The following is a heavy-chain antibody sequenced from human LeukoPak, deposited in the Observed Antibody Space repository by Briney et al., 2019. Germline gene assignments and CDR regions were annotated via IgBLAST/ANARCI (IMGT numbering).Heavy chain of an antibody. Sequence: PSETLSLTCNVSGGSISSNYWSWIRQPPGKGLEWIGYMHYSGSANYNPSLKSRVTISVDTSKNQFFLKLTSVTAADTAVYYCASGNLAVAALFDYWGQGTLVTVSS. J-gene: IGHJ4*02. CDR3: ASGNLAVAALFDY. V-gene: IGHV4-59*08. D-gene: IGHD6-19*01. CDR1: GGSISSNY. CDR2: MHYSGSA.